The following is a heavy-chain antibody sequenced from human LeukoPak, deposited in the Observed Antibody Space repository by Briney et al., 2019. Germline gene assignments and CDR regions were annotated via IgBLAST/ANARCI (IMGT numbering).Heavy chain of an antibody. V-gene: IGHV4-39*02. J-gene: IGHJ3*02. D-gene: IGHD3-22*01. CDR2: FYYTGST. CDR1: GASISRNTYY. CDR3: ARANYYDSSGYYYNAFDI. Sequence: PSETLSLTCSVSGASISRNTYYWGWIRQSPGKGLERIGTFYYTGSTYYNPSLKSRITISVDTSKNHFSLKLSSVTAADTAVYYCARANYYDSSGYYYNAFDIWGQGTMVTVSS.